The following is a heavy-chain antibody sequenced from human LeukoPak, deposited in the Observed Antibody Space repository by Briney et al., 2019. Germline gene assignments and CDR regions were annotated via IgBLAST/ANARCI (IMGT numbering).Heavy chain of an antibody. CDR2: IRNDDGSNK. CDR1: GFTFSNYG. Sequence: PGGSLRLSCAASGFTFSNYGMHWVRQAPGKGLEWVAFIRNDDGSNKYYADSVKGRFTISRDNPKNTVHLQMNSLRVEDTAVYYCAKDEAQYFQHWGQGTPVTVSA. V-gene: IGHV3-30*02. J-gene: IGHJ1*01. CDR3: AKDEAQYFQH.